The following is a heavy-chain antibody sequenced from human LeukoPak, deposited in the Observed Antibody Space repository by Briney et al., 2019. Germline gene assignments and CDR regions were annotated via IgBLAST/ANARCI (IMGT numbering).Heavy chain of an antibody. CDR2: NYSSGST. Sequence: PAGTLSLTCTVSGGSISSSNYYWGWLRQPPGKGLEGFGSNYSSGSTYYNPSLKSRVTIYVNTCKKQYSQKKSSMSGAGMSQYSCARDDVATPYFDSWGQGSLVTVSS. CDR3: ARDDVATPYFDS. J-gene: IGHJ4*02. CDR1: GGSISSSNYY. D-gene: IGHD4-23*01. V-gene: IGHV4-39*02.